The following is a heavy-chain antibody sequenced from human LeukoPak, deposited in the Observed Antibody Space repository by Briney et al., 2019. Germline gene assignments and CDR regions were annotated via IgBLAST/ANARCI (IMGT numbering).Heavy chain of an antibody. CDR1: GFTFSSYA. V-gene: IGHV3-23*01. Sequence: GGSLRLSCAASGFTFSSYAMTWVRQAPGKGLEWVSVISGSGGSTYYADSVKGRFTISRDNSKNTLYLQMNSLRAEDTAVYYCAKFDDSSGYNFDYWGQGTLVTVSS. CDR2: ISGSGGST. D-gene: IGHD3-22*01. J-gene: IGHJ4*02. CDR3: AKFDDSSGYNFDY.